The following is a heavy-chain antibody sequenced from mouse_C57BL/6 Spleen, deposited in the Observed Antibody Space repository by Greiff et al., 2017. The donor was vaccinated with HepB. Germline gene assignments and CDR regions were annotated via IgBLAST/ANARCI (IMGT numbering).Heavy chain of an antibody. CDR1: GYTFTDYY. CDR3: ARYYGSSEGFAY. J-gene: IGHJ3*01. Sequence: QVQLKESGAELVRPGASVKLSCKASGYTFTDYYINWVKQRPGQGLEWIARIYPGSGNTYYNEKFKGKATLTAEKSSSTAYMQLSSLTSEASAVYFCARYYGSSEGFAYWGQGTLVTVSA. V-gene: IGHV1-76*01. D-gene: IGHD1-1*01. CDR2: IYPGSGNT.